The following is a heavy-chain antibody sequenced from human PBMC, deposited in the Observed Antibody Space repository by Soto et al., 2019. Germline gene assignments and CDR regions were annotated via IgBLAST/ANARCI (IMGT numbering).Heavy chain of an antibody. CDR3: AKPLGFWSGHLPTPFDY. CDR1: GFTFSSYA. J-gene: IGHJ4*02. D-gene: IGHD3-3*01. CDR2: ISGSGGST. V-gene: IGHV3-23*01. Sequence: TGGSLRLSCAASGFTFSSYAMSWVRQAPGKGLGWVSAISGSGGSTYYADSVKGRFTISRDNSKNTLYLQMNSLRAEDTAVYYCAKPLGFWSGHLPTPFDYWGQGTLVTVSS.